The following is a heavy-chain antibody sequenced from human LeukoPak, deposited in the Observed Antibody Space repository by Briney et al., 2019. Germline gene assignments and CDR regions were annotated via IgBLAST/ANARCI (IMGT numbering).Heavy chain of an antibody. V-gene: IGHV4-4*07. CDR1: AGSFSSYY. CDR2: IYTSGSN. Sequence: PSETLSLTCTVSAGSFSSYYWSWIRQPAGKGLEWIGRIYTSGSNNYYPSLMSRVSMLVDTSTKQFSLTLISLPCAAAPVYYFAGVPNDNSAKGAFHIWVQGTMVTVSS. J-gene: IGHJ3*02. CDR3: AGVPNDNSAKGAFHI. D-gene: IGHD4-23*01.